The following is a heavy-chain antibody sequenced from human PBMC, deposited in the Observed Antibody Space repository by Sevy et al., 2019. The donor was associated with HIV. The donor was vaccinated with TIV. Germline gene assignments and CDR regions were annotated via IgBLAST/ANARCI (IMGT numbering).Heavy chain of an antibody. CDR3: AGENAWGRGYS. Sequence: SETLSLTCTVSGCSITSLYWNWIRQPPGKGLEWIAHIYYNGHINYNPSFKSRVTLSLDTSKNQFSLRLSSVTAADTAMYYCAGENAWGRGYSWGQGTLVTVSS. V-gene: IGHV4-59*08. CDR1: GCSITSLY. CDR2: IYYNGHI. D-gene: IGHD1-26*01. J-gene: IGHJ4*02.